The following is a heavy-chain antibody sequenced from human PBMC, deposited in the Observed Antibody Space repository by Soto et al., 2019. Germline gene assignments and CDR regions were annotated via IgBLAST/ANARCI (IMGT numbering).Heavy chain of an antibody. CDR1: GGSVSSGGYY. Sequence: QVQLQEPGPGLVKPSQTLSLSCTVSGGSVSSGGYYWSWVLQHPGKVLEWVGYVYYSGSTYYNPSHKSRVTISVHTSKNRFTLKLSSVTAADTAVYYCAASCVGCGGFNYYGMDVGGQGTTVTVSS. J-gene: IGHJ6*02. D-gene: IGHD2-21*01. V-gene: IGHV4-31*03. CDR3: AASCVGCGGFNYYGMDV. CDR2: VYYSGST.